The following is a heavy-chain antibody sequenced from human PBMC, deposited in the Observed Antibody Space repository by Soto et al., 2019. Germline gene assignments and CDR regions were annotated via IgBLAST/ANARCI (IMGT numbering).Heavy chain of an antibody. CDR3: ATSVNSAMAFDY. CDR2: INPNGGIT. J-gene: IGHJ4*02. V-gene: IGHV1-46*01. CDR1: GYTFTHYY. D-gene: IGHD5-18*01. Sequence: QVQLVQSGAEVKKPGASVRVSCKASGYTFTHYYIHWVRQAPGQGLEWMGIINPNGGITTYAQKFRDGFSMTRDTSTSTVYRELSSLRSEDSAVYYCATSVNSAMAFDYWGQGTLVTVSS.